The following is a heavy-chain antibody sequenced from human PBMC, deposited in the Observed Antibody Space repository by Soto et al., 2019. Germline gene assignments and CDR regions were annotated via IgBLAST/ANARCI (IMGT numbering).Heavy chain of an antibody. V-gene: IGHV1-3*01. CDR1: GYSFSFYW. CDR3: ARDLGGWTDY. Sequence: PGESLKISCKGSGYSFSFYWIAWVRQMPGKGLEWMGWINAGNGNTKYSQKFQGRVTITSDTSASTDYMELSSLRSEDTAVYYCARDLGGWTDYWGQGTLVTVSS. J-gene: IGHJ4*02. CDR2: INAGNGNT. D-gene: IGHD6-19*01.